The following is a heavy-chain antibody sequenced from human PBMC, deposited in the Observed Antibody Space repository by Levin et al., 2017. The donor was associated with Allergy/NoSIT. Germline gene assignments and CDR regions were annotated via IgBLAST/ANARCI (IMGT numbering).Heavy chain of an antibody. CDR1: GFTFDDYA. CDR3: AKDIFNTYSPYGTPQSLLHHYGMDV. J-gene: IGHJ6*02. Sequence: PGGSLRLSCAASGFTFDDYAMHWVRQAPGKGLEWVSGISWNSGSIGYADSVKGRFTISRDNAKNSLYLQMNSLRAEDTALYYCAKDIFNTYSPYGTPQSLLHHYGMDVWGQGTTVTVSS. CDR2: ISWNSGSI. V-gene: IGHV3-9*01. D-gene: IGHD4-11*01.